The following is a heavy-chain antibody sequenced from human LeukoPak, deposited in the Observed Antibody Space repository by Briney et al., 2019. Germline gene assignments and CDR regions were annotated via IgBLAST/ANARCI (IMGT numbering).Heavy chain of an antibody. J-gene: IGHJ4*02. CDR1: GYTFTSYG. V-gene: IGHV1-18*01. D-gene: IGHD1-26*01. Sequence: GASVKVSCKASGYTFTSYGISWVRQAPGQGLEWMGGISAYNGNTNYAQKLQGRVTMTTDTSTSTAYMELRSLRSDDTAVYYCARAPYNRGSYLPDLDYWGQGTLVTVSS. CDR2: ISAYNGNT. CDR3: ARAPYNRGSYLPDLDY.